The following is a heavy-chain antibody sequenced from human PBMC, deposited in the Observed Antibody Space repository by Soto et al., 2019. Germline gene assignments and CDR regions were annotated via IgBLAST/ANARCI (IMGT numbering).Heavy chain of an antibody. CDR2: IHLSGGST. Sequence: QSGGSLRLSCAAAGFMFSSYGMSWVRQAPGKGLQWVATIHLSGGSTHYAESVRGRFTISRDNSMDTLYLQMNSLRAEDTAVYYCAKDPSTGPPDCWGQGALVTVSS. V-gene: IGHV3-23*01. CDR3: AKDPSTGPPDC. D-gene: IGHD3-9*01. CDR1: GFMFSSYG. J-gene: IGHJ4*02.